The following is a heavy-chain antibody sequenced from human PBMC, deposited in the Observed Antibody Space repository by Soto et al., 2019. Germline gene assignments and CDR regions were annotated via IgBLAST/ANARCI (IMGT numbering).Heavy chain of an antibody. CDR2: ISGSGGST. CDR3: AKSPAQYCSGGSCYLDY. V-gene: IGHV3-23*01. J-gene: IGHJ4*02. D-gene: IGHD2-15*01. CDR1: GFTFSSYA. Sequence: GGSLRLSCAASGFTFSSYAMSWVRQAPGKGLEWVSAISGSGGSTYYADSVKGRFTISRDNSKNTLYLQMNSLRAEDTAVYYCAKSPAQYCSGGSCYLDYWGQGTLVTVSS.